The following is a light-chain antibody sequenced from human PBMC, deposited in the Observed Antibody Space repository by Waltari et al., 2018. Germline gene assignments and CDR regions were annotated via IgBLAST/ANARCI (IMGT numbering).Light chain of an antibody. J-gene: IGLJ3*02. V-gene: IGLV1-44*01. CDR2: TDN. Sequence: QSVLTQPPSASGTPGQRVTISCSGSSSNIGFNTVRWYQQVPGAAPRILMYTDNQRPSGVPDRFSGSKSGSSASLAISGLRPEDEADYYCAAWDDNLNGWAFGGGTKVTVL. CDR1: SSNIGFNT. CDR3: AAWDDNLNGWA.